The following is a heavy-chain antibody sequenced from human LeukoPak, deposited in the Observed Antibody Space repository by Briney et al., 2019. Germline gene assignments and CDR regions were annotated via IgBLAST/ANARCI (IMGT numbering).Heavy chain of an antibody. J-gene: IGHJ2*01. CDR2: IYSGGST. V-gene: IGHV3-53*01. CDR1: GFTVSSNY. Sequence: GGSLRLSCAASGFTVSSNYMSWVRQAPGKGLEWVSVIYSGGSTYYADSVKGRFTISRDNSKNTLYLQMNSLRAEDTAVYYCAKTNGGNSNWYFGLWGRGTLVTVSS. CDR3: AKTNGGNSNWYFGL. D-gene: IGHD4-23*01.